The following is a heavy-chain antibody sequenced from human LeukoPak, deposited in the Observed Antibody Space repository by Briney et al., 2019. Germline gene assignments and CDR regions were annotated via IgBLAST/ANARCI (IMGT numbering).Heavy chain of an antibody. CDR2: IRYDGSNK. V-gene: IGHV3-30*02. CDR3: AREARLRVGATVGGLDY. Sequence: PGGSLRLSCAASGFTFSSYGMHWVRQAPGKGLEWVAFIRYDGSNKYYADSVKGRFTISRDNSKNTLYLQMNSLRAEDTAVYYCAREARLRVGATVGGLDYWGQGTLVTVSS. CDR1: GFTFSSYG. J-gene: IGHJ4*02. D-gene: IGHD1-26*01.